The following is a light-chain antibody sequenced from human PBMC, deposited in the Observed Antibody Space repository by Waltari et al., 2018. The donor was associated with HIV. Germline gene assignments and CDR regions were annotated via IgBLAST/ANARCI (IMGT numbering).Light chain of an antibody. V-gene: IGLV1-40*01. Sequence: QSELTQPPSVSAAPGQRVTISCTGSSSNIGAGYDLHWSQQVPVRAPKVVIYGNSNRPSGVPDRFSGSKSGSSASLVITGLQSEDEADYYCQSYDSNLSGLFGGGTKVTVL. CDR2: GNS. J-gene: IGLJ2*01. CDR1: SSNIGAGYD. CDR3: QSYDSNLSGL.